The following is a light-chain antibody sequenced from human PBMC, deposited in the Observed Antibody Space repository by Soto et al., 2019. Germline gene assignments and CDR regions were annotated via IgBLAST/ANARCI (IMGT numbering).Light chain of an antibody. Sequence: SPATLSVSPEERATLYCKASQRISSNLAWYQQKPGQPPRLLIYGASTRATGIPARFSGSGSGTEFTLTISGLQSEDFALYYCQQYNIWPPYTFGQGTRLEIK. V-gene: IGKV3-15*01. CDR1: QRISSN. J-gene: IGKJ5*01. CDR3: QQYNIWPPYT. CDR2: GAS.